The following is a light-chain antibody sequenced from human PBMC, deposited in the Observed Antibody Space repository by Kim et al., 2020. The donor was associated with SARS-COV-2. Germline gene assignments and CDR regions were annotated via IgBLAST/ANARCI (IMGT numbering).Light chain of an antibody. CDR2: ASS. CDR1: QAIADY. V-gene: IGKV1-16*01. J-gene: IGKJ4*01. Sequence: DIHMTQSPSSLSASVGDTVTFTCRSSQAIADYLAWYQQRSGKAPKSLIYASSSLQSGVPSRFSGSGSETDFTLTISSLQPEDFATYYCQQNNRIPLTFGGGTQVEIK. CDR3: QQNNRIPLT.